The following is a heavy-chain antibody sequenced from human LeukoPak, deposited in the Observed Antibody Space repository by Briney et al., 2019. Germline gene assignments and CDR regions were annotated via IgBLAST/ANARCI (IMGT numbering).Heavy chain of an antibody. CDR1: GFTFSNYA. V-gene: IGHV3-23*01. J-gene: IGHJ4*02. CDR2: LSGSGGSA. Sequence: GGSLRLSCAAAGFTFSNYAMTWVRQAPGKGLEWVSALSGSGGSAYYADSVKGRFTISRDNSKNTLYLQMNSLRAEDTAVYYCAKGRYESSGFNWAAWGQGTLVTVSS. CDR3: AKGRYESSGFNWAA. D-gene: IGHD3-22*01.